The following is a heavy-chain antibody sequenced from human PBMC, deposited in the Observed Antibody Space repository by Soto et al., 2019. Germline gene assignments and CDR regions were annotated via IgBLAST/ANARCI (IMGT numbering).Heavy chain of an antibody. Sequence: SETLSLTCTVSGGSISSGDYYWSWIRQPPGKGLEWIGYIYYSGSTYYNPSLKSRVTISVDTSKNQFSLKLSSVTAADTAVYYCARVRDDYYGSGSLLYYFDYWGQGTLVTVSS. CDR3: ARVRDDYYGSGSLLYYFDY. J-gene: IGHJ4*02. CDR2: IYYSGST. CDR1: GGSISSGDYY. V-gene: IGHV4-30-4*01. D-gene: IGHD3-10*01.